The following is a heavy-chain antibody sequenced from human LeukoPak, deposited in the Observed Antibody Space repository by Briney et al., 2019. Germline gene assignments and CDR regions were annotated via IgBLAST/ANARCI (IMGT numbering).Heavy chain of an antibody. D-gene: IGHD2-15*01. CDR3: AKDLHGYCSGGSCYSGGWFDP. CDR1: GGSISYSSYY. J-gene: IGHJ5*02. V-gene: IGHV4-39*07. Sequence: SETLSLTCTVSGGSISYSSYYWGWVRQPPGKGLEWIGSIHYSGSTYYNPSLKSRVTISVDTSKNQFSLKLTSVTAADTAVYYCAKDLHGYCSGGSCYSGGWFDPWGQGTLVTVSS. CDR2: IHYSGST.